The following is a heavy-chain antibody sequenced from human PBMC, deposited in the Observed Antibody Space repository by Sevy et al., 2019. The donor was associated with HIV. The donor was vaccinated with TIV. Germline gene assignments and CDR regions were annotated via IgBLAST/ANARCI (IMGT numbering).Heavy chain of an antibody. D-gene: IGHD1-26*01. CDR2: IYPGETDT. CDR1: GYSFTTFW. Sequence: GESLKISCKGSGYSFTTFWIGWVRQMPGKGLEGMGIIYPGETDTRYSPSFQGQVTISADKSISTAYLQWSCLKASDTAIYYCASRYSGSYSSWGQGTLVTVSS. J-gene: IGHJ4*02. V-gene: IGHV5-51*01. CDR3: ASRYSGSYSS.